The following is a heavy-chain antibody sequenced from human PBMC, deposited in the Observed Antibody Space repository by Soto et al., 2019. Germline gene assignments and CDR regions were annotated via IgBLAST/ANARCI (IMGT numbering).Heavy chain of an antibody. CDR3: ARVQFGWSSSFHFNHMDV. CDR1: GESLSDQC. D-gene: IGHD6-19*01. J-gene: IGHJ6*03. Sequence: SQLLSLTCVVYGESLSDQCWSRIRQPPGEGLEWIGQIKDSGSTNYSPSLKSRVTISVDTSKNQFSLELSLVTAADTAVYYCARVQFGWSSSFHFNHMDVWGKGITVNGS. V-gene: IGHV4-34*01. CDR2: IKDSGST.